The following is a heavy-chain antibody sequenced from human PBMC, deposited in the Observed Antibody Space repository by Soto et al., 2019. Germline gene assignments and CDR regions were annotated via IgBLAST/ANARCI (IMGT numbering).Heavy chain of an antibody. D-gene: IGHD3-10*02. CDR1: GFTFSGDS. CDR3: VRDYVMDV. CDR2: ISTTSTYI. J-gene: IGHJ6*02. V-gene: IGHV3-21*01. Sequence: GGSLRLSCAASGFTFSGDSMNWVRQAPGKGLEWVASISTTSTYIYYADSVKGRFTISRDNAKNSLHLQMNSLRAEDTAVYYCVRDYVMDVWGQGTTVTVSS.